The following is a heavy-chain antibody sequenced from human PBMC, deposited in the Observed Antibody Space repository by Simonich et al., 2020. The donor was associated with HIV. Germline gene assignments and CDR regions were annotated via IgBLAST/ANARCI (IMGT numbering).Heavy chain of an antibody. J-gene: IGHJ4*02. CDR1: GFTFDDYA. D-gene: IGHD3-10*01. CDR2: ISWNSGSI. V-gene: IGHV3-9*01. CDR3: AKDKGAYYGSGSPVY. Sequence: EVQLVESGGGLVQPGRSLRLSCAASGFTFDDYAMHWVRQAPGKGLEWVSGISWNSGSIGYADSVKGRFNISRDNAKNSLYLQMNSLRAEDTALYYCAKDKGAYYGSGSPVYWGQGTLVTVSS.